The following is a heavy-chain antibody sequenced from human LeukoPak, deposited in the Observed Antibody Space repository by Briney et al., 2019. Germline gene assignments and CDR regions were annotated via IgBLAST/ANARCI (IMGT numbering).Heavy chain of an antibody. V-gene: IGHV1-46*01. CDR2: IDPSGDST. CDR1: GYTFTRYY. CDR3: AREGQRHYFDY. Sequence: GASEKVSCKASGYTFTRYYLHWVRQAPGQGLEWMGIIDPSGDSTSYAQKFQGRVTMTRDTSTSTVYMELSSLRSEDTAVYYCAREGQRHYFDYWGQRTLVTVSS. J-gene: IGHJ4*02.